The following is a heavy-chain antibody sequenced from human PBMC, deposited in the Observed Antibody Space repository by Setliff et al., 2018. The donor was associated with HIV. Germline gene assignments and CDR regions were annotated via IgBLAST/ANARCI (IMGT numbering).Heavy chain of an antibody. V-gene: IGHV1-2*02. J-gene: IGHJ3*02. CDR3: ARDYLHVFDI. CDR1: GYTFTAYY. CDR2: INPSSGGT. Sequence: ASVKVSCKASGYTFTAYYLHWVRQAPGQGLEWMGWINPSSGGTKFPQKFQGRVTVTRDTSINTAYVELNSLKSDDTAVYYCARDYLHVFDIWGQGTMVTVSS.